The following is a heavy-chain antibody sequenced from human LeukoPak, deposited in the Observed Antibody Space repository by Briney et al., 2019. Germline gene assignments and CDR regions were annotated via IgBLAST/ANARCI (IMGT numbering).Heavy chain of an antibody. J-gene: IGHJ5*01. CDR3: ARGPVALPNDRLSLFFDF. CDR1: GASFNTYY. Sequence: SETLSLTCAVYGASFNTYYWTWIRQSPDKGLEWIGEVKHDGDTNVNPSLWSRVVMSVDASKNQLSLKMTSVTAADTAIYFCARGPVALPNDRLSLFFDFWGQGTLVTVSS. D-gene: IGHD2-8*01. CDR2: VKHDGDT. V-gene: IGHV4-34*01.